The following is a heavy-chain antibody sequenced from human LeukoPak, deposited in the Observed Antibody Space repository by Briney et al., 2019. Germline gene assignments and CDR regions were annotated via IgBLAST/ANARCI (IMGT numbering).Heavy chain of an antibody. Sequence: PGGSLRLSCAASGSTFGSYSMNWVRQAPGKGLEWVSSISTTSVYTYYADSVKGRFTISRDNAKNSLYLQMNSLRADDTAVYYCAKDYDSGGYYCDCDYWGQGTLVTVSS. CDR1: GSTFGSYS. CDR3: AKDYDSGGYYCDCDY. V-gene: IGHV3-21*01. D-gene: IGHD3-22*01. CDR2: ISTTSVYT. J-gene: IGHJ4*02.